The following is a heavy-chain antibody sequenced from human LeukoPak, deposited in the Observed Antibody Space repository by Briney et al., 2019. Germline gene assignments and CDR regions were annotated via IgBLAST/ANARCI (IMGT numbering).Heavy chain of an antibody. CDR2: ISAYNGNT. J-gene: IGHJ3*02. V-gene: IGHV1-18*04. CDR3: ARDESVEYDAFDI. CDR1: GYTFTSYG. Sequence: ASVKVSCKASGYTFTSYGINWVRQAPGQGLEWMGWISAYNGNTNYAQQLQGRVAMTTDTSTSTAYMELRSLRSDDTAVYYCARDESVEYDAFDIWGQGTMVTVSS. D-gene: IGHD6-6*01.